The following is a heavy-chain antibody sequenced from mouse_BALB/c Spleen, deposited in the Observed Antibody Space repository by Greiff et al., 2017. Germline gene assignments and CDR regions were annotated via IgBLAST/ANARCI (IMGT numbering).Heavy chain of an antibody. D-gene: IGHD1-1*01. J-gene: IGHJ4*01. V-gene: IGHV2-6-7*02. CDR1: GFSLTGYG. CDR3: ARDRDYGSSYAMDY. CDR2: IWSDGST. Sequence: VQLQESGPGLVAPSQSLSITCTVSGFSLTGYGVNWVRQPPGKGLEWLGMIWSDGSTDYNSALKSSLSISTDNSNGQVFLKMNSLQTDDTARYYCARDRDYGSSYAMDYWGQGTSVTVSS.